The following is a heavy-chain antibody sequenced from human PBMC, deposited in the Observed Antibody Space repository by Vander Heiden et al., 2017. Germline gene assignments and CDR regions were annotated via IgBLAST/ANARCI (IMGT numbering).Heavy chain of an antibody. CDR2: MNPNSGNT. CDR1: GSTFTSYD. D-gene: IGHD2-2*01. V-gene: IGHV1-8*01. CDR3: ARAPCSSTSCYPSYYYYGMDV. J-gene: IGHJ6*02. Sequence: QVQLVQSGAEVKKPGASVKVSCKASGSTFTSYDINWVRQATGQGLEWRGWMNPNSGNTGYAQKFQGRVTMTRNTSISTAYMELSSLRSEDTAVYYCARAPCSSTSCYPSYYYYGMDVWGQGTTVTVSS.